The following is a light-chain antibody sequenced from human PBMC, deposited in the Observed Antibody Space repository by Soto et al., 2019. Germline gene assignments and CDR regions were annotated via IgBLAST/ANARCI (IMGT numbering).Light chain of an antibody. V-gene: IGLV2-14*01. CDR3: SSYTSSSTAQV. Sequence: QSVLTQPASVSGSPGQSITISCTGTSSDVGGYNYVSWYQQHPGKAPKLMIYDVSNRPSVVSNRFSGSKSGNTASLTISGLQAEDEADYYCSSYTSSSTAQVFGTGTKV. CDR2: DVS. J-gene: IGLJ1*01. CDR1: SSDVGGYNY.